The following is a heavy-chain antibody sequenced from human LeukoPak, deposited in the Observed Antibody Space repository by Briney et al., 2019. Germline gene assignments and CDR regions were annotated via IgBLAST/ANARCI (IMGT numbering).Heavy chain of an antibody. CDR1: GGSISSYY. Sequence: SETLSLTCTVSGGSISSYYWSWIRQPPGKGLEWIGYIYYSGSTKYNPSLKSRVTISVDTSKSQFSLKLTSVTAADTAVYYCARLGIGVVPSAMLGDYYFDYWGQGTLVTVAS. V-gene: IGHV4-59*08. J-gene: IGHJ4*02. CDR2: IYYSGST. D-gene: IGHD2-2*01. CDR3: ARLGIGVVPSAMLGDYYFDY.